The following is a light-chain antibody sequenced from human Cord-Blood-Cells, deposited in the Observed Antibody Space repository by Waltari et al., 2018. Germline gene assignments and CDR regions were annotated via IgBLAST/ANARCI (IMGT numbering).Light chain of an antibody. J-gene: IGKJ1*01. CDR2: AAS. CDR1: QSISSY. CDR3: QQSYSTPPT. V-gene: IGKV1-39*01. Sequence: DIQMTQSPSSLSASVGDRVTITCRASQSISSYLNWYQQKPGKAPKLLIYAASSLQSGVPSRFSGSGSGTDFTLSISSLQPGDFATYYCQQSYSTPPTCGQGTKVEIK.